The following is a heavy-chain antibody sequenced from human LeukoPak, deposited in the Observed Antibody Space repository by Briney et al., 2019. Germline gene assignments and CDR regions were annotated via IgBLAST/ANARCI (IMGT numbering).Heavy chain of an antibody. Sequence: GSSVKVSCKASGGTFSSYAISWVRQAPGQGLGWMGGIIPIFGTANYAQKFQGRVTITTDESTSTAYMELSSLRSEDTAVYYCARDSGGYSSSFLDYWGQGTLVTVSS. CDR2: IIPIFGTA. J-gene: IGHJ4*02. CDR3: ARDSGGYSSSFLDY. CDR1: GGTFSSYA. V-gene: IGHV1-69*05. D-gene: IGHD6-13*01.